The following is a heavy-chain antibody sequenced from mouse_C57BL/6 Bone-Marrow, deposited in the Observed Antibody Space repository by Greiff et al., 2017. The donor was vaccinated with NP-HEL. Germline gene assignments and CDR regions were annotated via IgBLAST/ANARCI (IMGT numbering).Heavy chain of an antibody. V-gene: IGHV1-9*01. D-gene: IGHD1-1*01. CDR2: ILPGSGST. CDR3: ERFWYYDSSANWYFDD. CDR1: GYTFTGYC. Sequence: VQLQQSGAELMKPGASVKLSCTATGYTFTGYCIEWVKQRPGHGLEWIGEILPGSGSTNYNAKFKGKATFTADTSSNTAYMQLSSLTTEDSAIYKCERFWYYDSSANWYFDDWGKGTTLTVSS. J-gene: IGHJ1*03.